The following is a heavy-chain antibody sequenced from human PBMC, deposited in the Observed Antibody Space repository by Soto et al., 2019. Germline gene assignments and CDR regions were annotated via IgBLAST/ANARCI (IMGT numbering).Heavy chain of an antibody. V-gene: IGHV3-13*01. J-gene: IGHJ6*02. CDR1: GFTFRNYD. CDR3: ARTDRDFYGLDV. Sequence: EVQLVESGGGLVQPGGSLRLSCEASGFTFRNYDMHWVRQGTGKGLEWVSGISAAGGTDYADSVEGRFTISRANAQNSFFLQMNSLRVGDTTVYYSARTDRDFYGLDVWGQGTTVIVSS. CDR2: ISAAGGT.